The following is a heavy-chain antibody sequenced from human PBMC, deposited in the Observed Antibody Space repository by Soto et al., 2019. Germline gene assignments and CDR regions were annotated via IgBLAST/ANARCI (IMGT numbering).Heavy chain of an antibody. CDR1: GGTFSSYA. CDR2: IIPIFGTA. Sequence: QVQLVQSGAEVKKPGSSVKVSCKASGGTFSSYAISWVRQAPGQGLEWMGGIIPIFGTANYAQKFQGRVTITADESTNTAYMELSSLRSEDTAVYYCARDSEGIVVVPAAPYGMDVWGQGTTVTVSS. J-gene: IGHJ6*02. CDR3: ARDSEGIVVVPAAPYGMDV. D-gene: IGHD2-2*01. V-gene: IGHV1-69*01.